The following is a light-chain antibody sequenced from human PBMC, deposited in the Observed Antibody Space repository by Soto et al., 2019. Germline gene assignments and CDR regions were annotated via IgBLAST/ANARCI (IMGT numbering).Light chain of an antibody. CDR3: QQRRYWPMT. CDR2: DAS. CDR1: QSVSSY. J-gene: IGKJ1*01. V-gene: IGKV3-11*01. Sequence: ELVLTQSPSILSMSPGERATLSCRDSQSVSSYFAWYQQKPGQAPRLLIYDASNRATGVPARFSGSGSWTDFTPTTSSLEPKDFAVYYCQQRRYWPMTFGQGTKVEIK.